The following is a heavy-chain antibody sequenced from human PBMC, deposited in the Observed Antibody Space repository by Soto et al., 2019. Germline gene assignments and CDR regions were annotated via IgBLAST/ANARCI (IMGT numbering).Heavy chain of an antibody. Sequence: QVQLQESGPGLVKPSGPLSLTCAVSGVSSSSHDWWTWVRQPPGKGLEWIGESHQSGNTNYNSSLESRVTISLDKSKNQFSLQRSSVTVADTAVYYCATRDTGRVYWGQGTLVNVSS. CDR2: SHQSGNT. CDR3: ATRDTGRVY. V-gene: IGHV4-4*02. CDR1: GVSSSSHDW. D-gene: IGHD5-18*01. J-gene: IGHJ4*02.